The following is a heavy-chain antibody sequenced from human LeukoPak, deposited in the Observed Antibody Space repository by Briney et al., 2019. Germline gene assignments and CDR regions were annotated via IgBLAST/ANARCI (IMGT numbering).Heavy chain of an antibody. CDR3: ARDGIAYYYYMDV. Sequence: GGSLRLSCAASGFTFSSYGMHWVRQAPGKGLEWVAVIWYDGSNKYYADSVKGRFTISRDNSKNTLYLQMNSLRAEDTAVYYCARDGIAYYYYMDVWGKGTTVTVSS. CDR1: GFTFSSYG. J-gene: IGHJ6*03. V-gene: IGHV3-33*01. D-gene: IGHD1-14*01. CDR2: IWYDGSNK.